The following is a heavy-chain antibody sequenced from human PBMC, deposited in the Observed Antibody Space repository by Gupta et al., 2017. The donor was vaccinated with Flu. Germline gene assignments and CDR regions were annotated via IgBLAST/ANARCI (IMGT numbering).Heavy chain of an antibody. J-gene: IGHJ6*02. CDR3: AEDRRRYSYAYGMDV. D-gene: IGHD5-18*01. V-gene: IGHV3-30*18. CDR1: GFSFSTYG. CDR2: ISYDGSSK. Sequence: QVQLVESGGGVVQPGRSLRLSCVVSGFSFSTYGMHWVRQARGKGLEWVAVISYDGSSKYYADSVKGRFTISRDNSKNTLYLQMNSLRTEDTAVYYCAEDRRRYSYAYGMDVWGQGTTVNVS.